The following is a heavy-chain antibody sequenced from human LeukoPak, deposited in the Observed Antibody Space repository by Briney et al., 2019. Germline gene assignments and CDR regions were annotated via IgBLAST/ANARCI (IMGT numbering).Heavy chain of an antibody. CDR2: IYYSGST. V-gene: IGHV4-59*01. Sequence: SETLSLTCTVSGGSISSYYWSWIRQPPGKGLEWIGYIYYSGSTNYNPSLKSRVTISVETSKNQFSLKLNSVTAADTAVYYCASALEGPTGNWFDPWGQGTLVTVSS. CDR1: GGSISSYY. J-gene: IGHJ5*02. CDR3: ASALEGPTGNWFDP. D-gene: IGHD3-9*01.